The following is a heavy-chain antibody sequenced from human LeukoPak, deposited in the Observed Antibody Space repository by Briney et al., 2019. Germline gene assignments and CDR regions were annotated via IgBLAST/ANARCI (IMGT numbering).Heavy chain of an antibody. J-gene: IGHJ3*02. CDR3: ARDFPAITMIVGGNAFDI. V-gene: IGHV4-59*01. Sequence: SETLSLTCTVSGGSISSYYWSWIRQPPGKGLEWIGYIYYSGSTNYNPSLKSRVTISVDTSKNQFSLKLSSVTAADTAVYYCARDFPAITMIVGGNAFDIWGQGTMVTVSS. D-gene: IGHD3-22*01. CDR2: IYYSGST. CDR1: GGSISSYY.